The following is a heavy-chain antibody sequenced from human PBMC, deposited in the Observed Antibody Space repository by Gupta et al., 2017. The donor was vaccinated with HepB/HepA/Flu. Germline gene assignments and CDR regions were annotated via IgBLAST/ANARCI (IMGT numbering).Heavy chain of an antibody. CDR2: ISYDGSNK. CDR3: AREQQLVPIGY. D-gene: IGHD6-13*01. CDR1: GFTFSSYA. Sequence: QVQLVESGGGVVQPGRSLRLCCAASGFTFSSYAMHWVRQCPGKGLEWVAVISYDGSNKYYAESVKGRFTISRDHSKNTRYLQMNSLXAXETAVYXCAREQQLVPIGYWGQGTLVTVSS. V-gene: IGHV3-30-3*01. J-gene: IGHJ4*02.